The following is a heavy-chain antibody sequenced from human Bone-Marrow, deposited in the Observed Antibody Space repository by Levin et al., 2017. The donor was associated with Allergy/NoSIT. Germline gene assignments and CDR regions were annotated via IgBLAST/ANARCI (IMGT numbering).Heavy chain of an antibody. D-gene: IGHD1-1*01. Sequence: GASVKVSCKTSGYTFTNYGINWVRQAPGQGLEWMGWINTDSANPTYAQGLPGRFVFSLDTSVNTAYLQINSLRPEDTGVYYCARMGVQNWRPSYSWFEPWGQGTLVSVSS. J-gene: IGHJ5*02. CDR3: ARMGVQNWRPSYSWFEP. CDR1: GYTFTNYG. V-gene: IGHV7-4-1*02. CDR2: INTDSANP.